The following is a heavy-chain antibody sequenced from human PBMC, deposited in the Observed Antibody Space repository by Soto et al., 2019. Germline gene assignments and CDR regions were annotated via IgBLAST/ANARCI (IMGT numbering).Heavy chain of an antibody. Sequence: PGGSLRLSCAASGFTFSSYGMHWVRQAPGKGLEWVAVIWYDGSNKYYADSVKGRFTISRDNSKNTLYLQMNSLRAEDTAVYYCARDPHVGADLYYYYYGMDVWGQGTTVTVSS. CDR3: ARDPHVGADLYYYYYGMDV. CDR2: IWYDGSNK. V-gene: IGHV3-33*08. D-gene: IGHD1-26*01. J-gene: IGHJ6*02. CDR1: GFTFSSYG.